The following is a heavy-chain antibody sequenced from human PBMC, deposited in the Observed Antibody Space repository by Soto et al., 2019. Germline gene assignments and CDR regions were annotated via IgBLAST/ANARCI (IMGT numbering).Heavy chain of an antibody. J-gene: IGHJ6*02. Sequence: GGSLRLSCAASGFTINRNDMYWVRQAPGKGLEWVAVMSFDGNHQHYADSVKGRFTISRDNSKNTLSLEMNSLRRDDTAVYYFASCERFPRLGGDYYDLDVWGQSTLVTLS. V-gene: IGHV3-30*03. CDR1: GFTINRND. CDR3: ASCERFPRLGGDYYDLDV. D-gene: IGHD3-3*01. CDR2: MSFDGNHQ.